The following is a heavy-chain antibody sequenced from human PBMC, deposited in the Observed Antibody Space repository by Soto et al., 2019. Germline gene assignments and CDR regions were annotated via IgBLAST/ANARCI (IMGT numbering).Heavy chain of an antibody. CDR2: FDPEDGET. J-gene: IGHJ4*02. CDR1: GYTLTELS. CDR3: ATFGGSGSYYREVDY. V-gene: IGHV1-24*01. D-gene: IGHD3-10*01. Sequence: ASVKVSCKVSGYTLTELSMHWVRQAPGKGLEWMGGFDPEDGETIYAQKFQGRVTMTEDKSTDTAYMELSSLGSEDTAVYYCATFGGSGSYYREVDYWGQGTLVTVSS.